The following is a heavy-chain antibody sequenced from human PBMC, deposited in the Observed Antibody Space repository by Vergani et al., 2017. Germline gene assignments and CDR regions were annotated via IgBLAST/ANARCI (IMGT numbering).Heavy chain of an antibody. CDR1: RSTFKTYG. Sequence: QGQLVESGGGIVQPGRSLTLSCVASRSTFKTYGMHWVRQAPGKGLEWVGLIYYDGSNAYYADSVKGRFTISRDNSKNTLYLQMSSLRAEDTAVYYCSRDQVPAAIRLNVGNYMDVLVKGTTVTVSS. J-gene: IGHJ6*03. CDR2: IYYDGSNA. CDR3: SRDQVPAAIRLNVGNYMDV. V-gene: IGHV3-33*01. D-gene: IGHD2-2*02.